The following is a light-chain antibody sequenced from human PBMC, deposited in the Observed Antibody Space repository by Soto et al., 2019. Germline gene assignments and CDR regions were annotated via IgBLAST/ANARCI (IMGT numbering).Light chain of an antibody. CDR1: QSVSRK. V-gene: IGKV3-11*01. Sequence: EIVMTQSPATLSVSPGERATLSCRASQSVSRKLAWYQQTRGQAPRLLIYGASTRATGVPARFSGSGSGTEFALTIASLEPEDFAVYYCQHRSNWPPPVTFGQGTRLEIK. CDR2: GAS. J-gene: IGKJ5*01. CDR3: QHRSNWPPPVT.